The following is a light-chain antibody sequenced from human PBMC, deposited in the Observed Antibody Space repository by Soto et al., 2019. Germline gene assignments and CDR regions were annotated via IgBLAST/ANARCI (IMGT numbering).Light chain of an antibody. V-gene: IGKV3-20*01. Sequence: EIVLTQSPGTLCLSPGERATLSCRASQSVSSSYLAWYQQKPGQAPRLLIYGASSRATGIPDRFSGSGSGTEFTLTISRLEPEDFAVYYCQQYGSSQSFGQGTKVEIK. J-gene: IGKJ1*01. CDR1: QSVSSSY. CDR3: QQYGSSQS. CDR2: GAS.